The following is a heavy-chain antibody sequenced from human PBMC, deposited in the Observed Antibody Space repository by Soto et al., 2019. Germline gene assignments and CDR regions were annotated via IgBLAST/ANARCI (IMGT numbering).Heavy chain of an antibody. J-gene: IGHJ4*02. V-gene: IGHV4-59*11. CDR3: ARDPVGVTHFDY. Sequence: PSETLFLSYTVDSISTHYWNWFRQPPGKGLEWIGYIYYLGRTNYNSSLKSRITMSIYTSKNQFSLKLSSVTAADTAIYYCARDPVGVTHFDYWGQGAPVTVS. CDR2: IYYLGRT. CDR1: DSISTHY. D-gene: IGHD1-26*01.